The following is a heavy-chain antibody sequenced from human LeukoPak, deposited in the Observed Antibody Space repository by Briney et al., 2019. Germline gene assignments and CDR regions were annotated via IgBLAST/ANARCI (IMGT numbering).Heavy chain of an antibody. J-gene: IGHJ4*02. V-gene: IGHV3-23*01. CDR1: GFTFSSYA. CDR3: SKGLRHSGYSLFDY. Sequence: GGSLRLSCAASGFTFSSYAMNWVRQTPGKGLEWVSTLSGSGDTTYYADSVKGRFTISRDNSKNTLYLQMYSLRAEDTAVYFCSKGLRHSGYSLFDYWGQGSLVTVSS. CDR2: LSGSGDTT. D-gene: IGHD3-22*01.